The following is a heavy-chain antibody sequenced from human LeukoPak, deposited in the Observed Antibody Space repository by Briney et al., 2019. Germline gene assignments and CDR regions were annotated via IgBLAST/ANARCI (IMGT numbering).Heavy chain of an antibody. CDR2: IKEDGSEK. CDR3: AAHYSSSQGDNWFDP. D-gene: IGHD6-13*01. Sequence: PGGSLRLSCAASGFTFSAHWMSWVRQAPGKGLEWVANIKEDGSEKYYVDSVKGRFTISRDIAKNSLYLEMNSLRAEDTAVYYCAAHYSSSQGDNWFDPWGQGTLVTVSS. J-gene: IGHJ5*02. V-gene: IGHV3-7*01. CDR1: GFTFSAHW.